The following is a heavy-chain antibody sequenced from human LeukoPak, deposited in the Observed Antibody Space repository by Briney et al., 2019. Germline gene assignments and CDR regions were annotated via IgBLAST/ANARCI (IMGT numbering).Heavy chain of an antibody. D-gene: IGHD4-23*01. Sequence: GESLKISCKDSGYSFTSYWIGWVRQAPGQGLEWMGWINTHKGDTVYAQKLQGRVTMTADTSTNTAYMELRSLRFDDTAVYYCAREFGHCYGDNCFYFFDTWGQGFRVTVSS. CDR3: AREFGHCYGDNCFYFFDT. CDR2: INTHKGDT. CDR1: GYSFTSYW. J-gene: IGHJ4*02. V-gene: IGHV1-18*04.